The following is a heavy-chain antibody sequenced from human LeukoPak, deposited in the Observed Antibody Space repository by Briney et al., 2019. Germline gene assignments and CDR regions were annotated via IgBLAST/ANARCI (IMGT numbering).Heavy chain of an antibody. CDR3: ARHPGHANYYDIVY. CDR2: IYHSGST. CDR1: GYSISSGYY. Sequence: PSETLSLTCAVSGYSISSGYYWGWIRQPPGKGLEWIGSIYHSGSTYYNPSLKSRVTISVDTSKNQFSLKLSSVTAADTAVYYCARHPGHANYYDIVYWGQGTLVTVSS. D-gene: IGHD3-22*01. J-gene: IGHJ4*02. V-gene: IGHV4-38-2*01.